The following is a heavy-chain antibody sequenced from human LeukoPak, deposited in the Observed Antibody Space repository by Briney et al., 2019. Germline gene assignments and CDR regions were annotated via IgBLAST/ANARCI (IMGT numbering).Heavy chain of an antibody. D-gene: IGHD6-19*01. J-gene: IGHJ4*02. V-gene: IGHV3-30-3*01. CDR2: ISSDGSNK. CDR3: ARDLSTITVAGTSWYDY. Sequence: GGSLRLSCAASGFTFSSYAMHWVRQAPGKGLEWVAVISSDGSNKYYTDSVKGRFTISRDDSKNTLYLQMNSLRPEDTAVCYCARDLSTITVAGTSWYDYWGQGTLVTVSA. CDR1: GFTFSSYA.